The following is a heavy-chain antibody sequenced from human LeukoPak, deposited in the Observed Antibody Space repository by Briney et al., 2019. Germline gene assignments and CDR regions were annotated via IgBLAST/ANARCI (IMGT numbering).Heavy chain of an antibody. CDR3: ARHVLLLFGDPFDY. Sequence: GASVKVSFKASGYTFTACYMHWGRQAPGEGRGWMGRINPNSGGKNYQQKLQGRVTITRDTSISTAYMELSRLRSDDTAVYYCARHVLLLFGDPFDYWGQGTLVTVSS. V-gene: IGHV1-2*02. CDR2: INPNSGGK. J-gene: IGHJ4*02. CDR1: GYTFTACY. D-gene: IGHD3-10*01.